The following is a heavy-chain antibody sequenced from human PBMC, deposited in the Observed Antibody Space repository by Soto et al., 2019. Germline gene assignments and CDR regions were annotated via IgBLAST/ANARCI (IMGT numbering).Heavy chain of an antibody. Sequence: QVQLQESGPGLVKPSQTLSLTCTVSGGSISSGGYYWSWIRQHPGKGLEWMGYIYYSGSTYYNPSLKSRVTISVDTSKNQLSPKLSSVTAADTAVYYCARGLPTLVGATRFDYWGQGTLVTVSS. D-gene: IGHD1-26*01. CDR1: GGSISSGGYY. CDR3: ARGLPTLVGATRFDY. J-gene: IGHJ4*02. V-gene: IGHV4-31*03. CDR2: IYYSGST.